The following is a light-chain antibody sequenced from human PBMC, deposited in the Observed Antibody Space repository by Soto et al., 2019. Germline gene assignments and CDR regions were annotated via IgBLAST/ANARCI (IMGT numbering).Light chain of an antibody. J-gene: IGKJ5*01. CDR2: GES. V-gene: IGKV3-20*01. Sequence: ELVLTQSPGTLSLSPGDSATLSCRGSQSVSSSYLAWYQQKTGQAPRLLIYGESSRATGIPARLSGSGSGTEFTLTISRLQSEDFAVYYCQKYGSSPRTCGQGTRLEI. CDR1: QSVSSSY. CDR3: QKYGSSPRT.